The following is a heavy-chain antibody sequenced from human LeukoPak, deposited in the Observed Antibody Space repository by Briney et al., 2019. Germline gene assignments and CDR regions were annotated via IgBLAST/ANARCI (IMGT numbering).Heavy chain of an antibody. J-gene: IGHJ4*02. V-gene: IGHV1-18*01. CDR2: ISVYNGNT. Sequence: ASVKVSCKASGYTFTTYGISWVRQAPGQGLEWLGRISVYNGNTNYAQKLQGRVAMTTDTSTSTAYMELRSLRSDDTAVYYCARMILLLGDVLTVPPRGFDYWGQGTRVSVSS. CDR1: GYTFTTYG. CDR3: ARMILLLGDVLTVPPRGFDY. D-gene: IGHD3-9*01.